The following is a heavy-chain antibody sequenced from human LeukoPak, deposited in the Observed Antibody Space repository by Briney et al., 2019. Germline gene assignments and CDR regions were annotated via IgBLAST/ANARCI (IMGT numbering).Heavy chain of an antibody. CDR2: INEDGSTT. D-gene: IGHD1-26*01. Sequence: PGGSLRLSCAASGFTFSSNWMHWVRRVPGKGLVWVSRINEDGSTTNYADSVKGRFTISRDNAKNTLYLQMNSLRAEDTAVYYCVRDLGGRSGHWGQGTLVTVSS. V-gene: IGHV3-74*01. CDR1: GFTFSSNW. J-gene: IGHJ4*02. CDR3: VRDLGGRSGH.